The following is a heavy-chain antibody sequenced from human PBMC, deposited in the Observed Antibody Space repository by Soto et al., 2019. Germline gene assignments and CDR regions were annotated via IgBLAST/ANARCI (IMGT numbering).Heavy chain of an antibody. Sequence: QVQLVQSGAEVKKPGSSVKVSCKASGGTFSSNTVSWVRQAPGQGLEWMGRIIPMLGITTYTQKFQGRVTISADKSTSTAYMFLGSLTYEDTAVYYCTIDTPVDEFESWGQGTMVTVSS. D-gene: IGHD5-12*01. V-gene: IGHV1-69*02. J-gene: IGHJ3*02. CDR1: GGTFSSNT. CDR3: TIDTPVDEFES. CDR2: IIPMLGIT.